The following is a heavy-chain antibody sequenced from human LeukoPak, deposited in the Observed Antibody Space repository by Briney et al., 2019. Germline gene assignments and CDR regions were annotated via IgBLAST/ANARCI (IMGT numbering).Heavy chain of an antibody. CDR3: ARTMTTVTTWVAFDI. D-gene: IGHD4-17*01. V-gene: IGHV7-4-1*02. Sequence: ASVKVSCKASGYTFTSYAMNWVRQAPGQGLEWMGWINTNTGNPTYAQGFTGRFVFSLDTSVSTAYLQISSLRAEDTAVYYCARTMTTVTTWVAFDIWGQGTMVTVSS. CDR2: INTNTGNP. J-gene: IGHJ3*02. CDR1: GYTFTSYA.